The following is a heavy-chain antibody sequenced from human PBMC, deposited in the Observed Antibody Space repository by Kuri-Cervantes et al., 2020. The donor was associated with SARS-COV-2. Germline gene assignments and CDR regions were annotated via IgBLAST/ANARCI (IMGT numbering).Heavy chain of an antibody. CDR3: AKDRKQIAAAGLDY. D-gene: IGHD6-13*01. CDR1: GFTFSSYS. Sequence: GGSLRLSCAASGFTFSSYSMNWVRQAPGKGLEWVAFIRYDGSNKYYADSVKGRFTISRDNSKNTLYLQMNSLRAEDTAVYYCAKDRKQIAAAGLDYWGQGTLVTVSS. V-gene: IGHV3-30*02. J-gene: IGHJ4*02. CDR2: IRYDGSNK.